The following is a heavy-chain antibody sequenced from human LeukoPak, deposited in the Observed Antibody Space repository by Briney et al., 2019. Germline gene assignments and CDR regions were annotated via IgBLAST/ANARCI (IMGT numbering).Heavy chain of an antibody. V-gene: IGHV4-4*02. Sequence: PSETLSLTCAVSGGSISSSNWWSWVRQPPGKGLEWIGEINHSGSTNYNPSLKSRVTISVDTSKNQFSLKLSSVTAADTAVYYCARHAARGQQWLARPYGENWFDPWGQGTLVTASS. CDR2: INHSGST. D-gene: IGHD6-19*01. CDR3: ARHAARGQQWLARPYGENWFDP. CDR1: GGSISSSNW. J-gene: IGHJ5*02.